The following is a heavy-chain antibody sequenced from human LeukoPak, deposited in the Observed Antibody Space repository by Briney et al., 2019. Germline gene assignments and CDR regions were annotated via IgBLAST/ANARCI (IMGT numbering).Heavy chain of an antibody. J-gene: IGHJ6*02. Sequence: SQTLSLTCTVSGGSISSGGYYWSWIRQHPGKGLEWIGYIYYSGSTYYNPSLKSRVTISVDTSKNQFSLKLSSVTAADTAVYYCARHSSGYVYGVDVWGQGTTVTVSS. CDR2: IYYSGST. CDR1: GGSISSGGYY. CDR3: ARHSSGYVYGVDV. V-gene: IGHV4-31*03. D-gene: IGHD3-22*01.